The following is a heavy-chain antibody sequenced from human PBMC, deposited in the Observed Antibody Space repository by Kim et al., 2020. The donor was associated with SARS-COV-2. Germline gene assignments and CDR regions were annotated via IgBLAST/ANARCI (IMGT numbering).Heavy chain of an antibody. V-gene: IGHV1-2*02. CDR2: T. CDR3: ARAPLKQWFDP. D-gene: IGHD3-16*01. J-gene: IGHJ5*02. Sequence: TNYAQKFQGGVTMNRDTSISTAYMELSRLRSDDTAVYYCARAPLKQWFDPWGQGTLVTVSS.